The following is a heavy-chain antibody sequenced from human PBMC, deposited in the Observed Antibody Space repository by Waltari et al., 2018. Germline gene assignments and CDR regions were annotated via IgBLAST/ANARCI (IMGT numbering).Heavy chain of an antibody. J-gene: IGHJ4*02. Sequence: EVQLLESGGGLVQPGGSLRLSCAASGFTFSSYAMSWVRQAPGKGVEWVSAMRGSGGRTYNADSVKGRFTISRDNSKNTLYLQMNSLRAEDTAVYYCANGRSSTSGSFYWGQGTLVTVSS. CDR2: MRGSGGRT. CDR3: ANGRSSTSGSFY. V-gene: IGHV3-23*01. D-gene: IGHD2-2*01. CDR1: GFTFSSYA.